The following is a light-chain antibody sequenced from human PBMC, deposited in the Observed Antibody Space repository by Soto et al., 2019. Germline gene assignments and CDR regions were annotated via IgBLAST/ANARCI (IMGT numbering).Light chain of an antibody. CDR3: QQYNNWPTWT. V-gene: IGKV3-15*01. CDR1: QSVSSN. CDR2: GAS. Sequence: EIVMTQSPATLSVSPGARDPLSCRARQSVSSNLAWYQQKPGQAPRLLIYGASTRATGIPARFSGSGSGAEFTLTISSLQSEDFAVYYCQQYNNWPTWTFGQGTKVDI. J-gene: IGKJ1*01.